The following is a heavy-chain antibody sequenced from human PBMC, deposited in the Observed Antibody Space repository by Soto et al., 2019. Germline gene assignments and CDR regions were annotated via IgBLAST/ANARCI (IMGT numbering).Heavy chain of an antibody. CDR3: ATKEGGYCSGGSCQNFDY. CDR2: IIPILGIA. J-gene: IGHJ4*02. V-gene: IGHV1-69*02. Sequence: QVQLVQSGAEVKKPGSSVKVSCKASGGTFSSYTISWVRQAPGQGLEWMGRIIPILGIANYAQKFQGRVTITEEKSTSTAYMELSSLRSEDTAVYYCATKEGGYCSGGSCQNFDYWGQGTLVTVSS. CDR1: GGTFSSYT. D-gene: IGHD2-15*01.